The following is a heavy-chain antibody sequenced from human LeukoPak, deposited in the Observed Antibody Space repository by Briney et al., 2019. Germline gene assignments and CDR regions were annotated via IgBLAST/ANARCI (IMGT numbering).Heavy chain of an antibody. J-gene: IGHJ4*02. CDR1: GGSISSSSYY. Sequence: SETLPLTCTVSGGSISSSSYYWGWIRQPPGKGLEWIGSIYYSGSTYYNPSLKSRVTISVDTSKNQFSLKLSSVTAADTAVYYCASLYSYGTNFDYWGQGTLVTVSS. D-gene: IGHD5-18*01. CDR3: ASLYSYGTNFDY. V-gene: IGHV4-39*01. CDR2: IYYSGST.